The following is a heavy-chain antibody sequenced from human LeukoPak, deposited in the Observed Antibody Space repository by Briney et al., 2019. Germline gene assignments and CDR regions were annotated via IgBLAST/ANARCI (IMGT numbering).Heavy chain of an antibody. CDR2: IYYSGST. D-gene: IGHD6-19*01. Sequence: PSETLSLTCTVSGGSISSISYYWGWIRQPPGKGLEWIGSIYYSGSTYYNPSLKSRVTISVDTSKNQFSLKLSSVTAADTAVYYCAGTIAVAGTGVFDYWGQGTLVTVSS. V-gene: IGHV4-39*01. J-gene: IGHJ4*02. CDR3: AGTIAVAGTGVFDY. CDR1: GGSISSISYY.